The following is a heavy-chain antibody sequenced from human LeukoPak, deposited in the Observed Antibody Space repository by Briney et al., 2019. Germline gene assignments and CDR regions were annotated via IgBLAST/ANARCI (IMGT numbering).Heavy chain of an antibody. D-gene: IGHD2-2*01. V-gene: IGHV1-18*01. CDR1: GYTFTSYG. CDR2: ISAYNGNT. Sequence: ASVKVSCKASGYTFTSYGISWVRQAPGQGLEWMGWISAYNGNTNYAQKLQGGVTMTTDTSTSTAYMELRSLRSDDTAVYYCARDNLYCSSTSCYSGWFDPWGQGTLVTVSS. CDR3: ARDNLYCSSTSCYSGWFDP. J-gene: IGHJ5*02.